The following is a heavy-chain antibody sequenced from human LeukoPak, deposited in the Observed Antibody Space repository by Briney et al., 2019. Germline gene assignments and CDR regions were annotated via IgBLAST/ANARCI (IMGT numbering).Heavy chain of an antibody. D-gene: IGHD5-18*01. Sequence: PGRSLRLSCAASGFTFSSYAMHWVRQAPGKGLEWVAVISYDGSNKYYADSVKGRFTISRDNSKNTLYLQMNSLRAEDTAVYYCARGKNTAMAFDYWGQGTLVTVSS. CDR2: ISYDGSNK. CDR1: GFTFSSYA. V-gene: IGHV3-30*04. J-gene: IGHJ4*02. CDR3: ARGKNTAMAFDY.